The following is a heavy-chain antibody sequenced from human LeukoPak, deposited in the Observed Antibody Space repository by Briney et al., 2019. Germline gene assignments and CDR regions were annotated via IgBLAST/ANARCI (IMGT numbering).Heavy chain of an antibody. CDR2: IGIAGDT. J-gene: IGHJ3*02. CDR1: GFTFSNHA. V-gene: IGHV3-13*01. Sequence: PGGSLRLSCATSGFTFSNHAMHWVRQATGKGLEWVSAIGIAGDTFYPGSVKGRFTISRENAKNSLSLQINSLKAEDTAVYYCARDKWLLLPGGDAFDIWGQGTMVTVSS. D-gene: IGHD3-22*01. CDR3: ARDKWLLLPGGDAFDI.